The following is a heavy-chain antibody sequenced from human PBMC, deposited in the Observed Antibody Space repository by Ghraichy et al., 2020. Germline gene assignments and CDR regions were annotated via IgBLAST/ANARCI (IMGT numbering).Heavy chain of an antibody. CDR3: ATASGNYWRYGMDV. D-gene: IGHD1-26*01. CDR1: GFIFSNYG. J-gene: IGHJ6*02. Sequence: GGSLRLSCAASGFIFSNYGMIWVRQAPGKGLEWVSAISDSGSNTNYADSVKGRFTISRDSSRNTLYLQMNSLRVEDTAVYHCATASGNYWRYGMDVWGQGTTVTVSS. CDR2: ISDSGSNT. V-gene: IGHV3-23*01.